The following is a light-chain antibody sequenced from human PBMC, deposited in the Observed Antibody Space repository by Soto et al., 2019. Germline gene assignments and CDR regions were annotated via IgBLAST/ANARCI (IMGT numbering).Light chain of an antibody. CDR1: QGVSSTY. J-gene: IGKJ4*01. Sequence: IVLTQSPGTLSSSPGERATISCRASQGVSSTYFAWFQKKLGQAPRLLIYAASTRATGIPDRFSGSGSGTDFTLTISRLEPEDFAVYYCQQYNYSPLTFGGGTKVEIK. CDR3: QQYNYSPLT. CDR2: AAS. V-gene: IGKV3-20*01.